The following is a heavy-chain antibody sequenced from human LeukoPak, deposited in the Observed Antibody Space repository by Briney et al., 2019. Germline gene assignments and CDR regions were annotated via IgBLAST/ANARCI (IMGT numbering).Heavy chain of an antibody. CDR2: IYYSGNT. J-gene: IGHJ1*01. V-gene: IGHV4-39*07. CDR3: GILPARDTYYYGGSGHYRPGVS. Sequence: SETLSLTCTVSGCSISSSHYYWGWIRQPPGKGLEWIGSIYYSGNTYYNPSLKSRVPLSLDTSKNQFSLRVSSVTAADTAVYYCGILPARDTYYYGGSGHYRPGVSWAQGTLVTVSS. D-gene: IGHD3-22*01. CDR1: GCSISSSHYY.